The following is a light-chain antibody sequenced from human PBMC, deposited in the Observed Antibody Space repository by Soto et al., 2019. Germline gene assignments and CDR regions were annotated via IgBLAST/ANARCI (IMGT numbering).Light chain of an antibody. V-gene: IGLV1-51*01. CDR1: SSNIGGNS. J-gene: IGLJ1*01. Sequence: QSVLTRPASVSAAPGQKFTISCSGSSSNIGGNSVSWYQQLPGTATKLLIYDDNKRPSGIPDRFSGSKSGTSATLGITGFQTGDEADYYCGSWDSSLSAYVFGTGTKVTVL. CDR3: GSWDSSLSAYV. CDR2: DDN.